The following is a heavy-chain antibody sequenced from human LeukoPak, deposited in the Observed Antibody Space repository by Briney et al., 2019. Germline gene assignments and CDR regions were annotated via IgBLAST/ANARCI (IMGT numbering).Heavy chain of an antibody. CDR1: GFTFSRYG. CDR3: ARVRGSYYFDY. J-gene: IGHJ4*02. V-gene: IGHV3-33*01. CDR2: IWYDGSNK. Sequence: PGGSLRLSCAASGFTFSRYGTHWVRQAPGKGLEWVAVIWYDGSNKYYADSVKGRFTISRDNSKNMLYLQMNSLSAEDTAVYYCARVRGSYYFDYWGQGTLVTVSS. D-gene: IGHD3-10*01.